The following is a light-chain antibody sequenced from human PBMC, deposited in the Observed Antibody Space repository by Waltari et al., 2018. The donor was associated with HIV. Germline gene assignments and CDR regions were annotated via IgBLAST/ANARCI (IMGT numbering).Light chain of an antibody. CDR2: GAS. J-gene: IGKJ2*01. CDR3: HQYNSWPPRYT. Sequence: EIVMTQSPATLSLSPGERAILSCRASQSVASSLAWYQQKPGQAPRLLIYGASTRAAGIPGRFSGSGFGTEFTLTISSLQSEDSAIYFCHQYNSWPPRYTFGQGTKLEI. CDR1: QSVASS. V-gene: IGKV3-15*01.